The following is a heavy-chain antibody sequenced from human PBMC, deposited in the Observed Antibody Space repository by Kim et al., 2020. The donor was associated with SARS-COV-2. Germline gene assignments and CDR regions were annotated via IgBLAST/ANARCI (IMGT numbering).Heavy chain of an antibody. CDR1: GFTFSTYS. CDR2: ISSSSSTI. CDR3: ARGITDSSGYYFAY. J-gene: IGHJ4*02. V-gene: IGHV3-48*04. D-gene: IGHD3-22*01. Sequence: GGSLRLSCAASGFTFSTYSMNWVRQAPGKGLEYISYISSSSSTIYYSDSVKGRFTISRDNAKNSLYLQMNSLRAEDTAVYYCARGITDSSGYYFAYWGQGALVTVSS.